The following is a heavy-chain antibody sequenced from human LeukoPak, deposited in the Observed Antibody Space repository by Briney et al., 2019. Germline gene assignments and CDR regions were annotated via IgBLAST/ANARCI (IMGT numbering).Heavy chain of an antibody. D-gene: IGHD2-2*01. Sequence: PSETLSPTCTVSGGSISSGGYYWSWIRQPPGKGLEWIGYIYHSGSTYYNPSLKSRVTISVDRSKNQFSLKLSSVTAADTAVYYCARAGCSSTSCPIDYWGQGTLVTVSS. CDR3: ARAGCSSTSCPIDY. CDR1: GGSISSGGYY. V-gene: IGHV4-30-2*01. J-gene: IGHJ4*02. CDR2: IYHSGST.